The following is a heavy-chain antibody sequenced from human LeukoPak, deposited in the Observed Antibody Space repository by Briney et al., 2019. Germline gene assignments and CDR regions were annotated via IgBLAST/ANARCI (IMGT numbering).Heavy chain of an antibody. J-gene: IGHJ4*02. CDR3: ARHRLELLYYFDY. CDR2: IYYSGST. Sequence: SETLSLTCTVSGGSISSFYWSWIRQPPGKGLEWIEYIYYSGSTNYNPSLTSRVTISVDTSKNQFSLKLSSVTAADTAVYYCARHRLELLYYFDYWGQGTLVTVSS. V-gene: IGHV4-59*08. D-gene: IGHD1-7*01. CDR1: GGSISSFY.